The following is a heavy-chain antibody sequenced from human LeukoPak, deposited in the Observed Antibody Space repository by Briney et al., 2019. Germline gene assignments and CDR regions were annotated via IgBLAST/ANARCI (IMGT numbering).Heavy chain of an antibody. CDR2: IKPDGSDN. D-gene: IGHD4/OR15-4a*01. V-gene: IGHV3-7*03. CDR3: TTFDYAAFLI. Sequence: GGSLRLSCAASGFTFSSYWMSWVRQAPGKGLEWVANIKPDGSDNYYVDSVKGRFTISRDNVKSSLYLQMNSLKTEDTAVYYCTTFDYAAFLIWGQGTMVTVSS. CDR1: GFTFSSYW. J-gene: IGHJ3*02.